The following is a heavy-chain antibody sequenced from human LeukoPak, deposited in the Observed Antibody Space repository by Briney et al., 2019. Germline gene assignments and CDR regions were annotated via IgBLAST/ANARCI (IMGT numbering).Heavy chain of an antibody. CDR1: GFTVSSNY. V-gene: IGHV3-53*01. CDR3: ASALYSSGWYYFDY. CDR2: IYSGGST. Sequence: GGSLRLSCAASGFTVSSNYISWVRQAPGKGLEWVSVIYSGGSTYYADSVKGRFTISRDNSKNTLYLQMNSLRAEDTAVYYCASALYSSGWYYFDYWGQGTLVTVSS. J-gene: IGHJ4*02. D-gene: IGHD6-19*01.